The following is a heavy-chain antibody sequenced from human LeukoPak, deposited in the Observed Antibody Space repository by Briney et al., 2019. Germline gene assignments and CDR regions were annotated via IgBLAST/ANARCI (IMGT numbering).Heavy chain of an antibody. CDR2: IYYSGST. Sequence: SETLSLTCTVSGDSISSYYWSWIRQPPGKGLEWIGYIYYSGSTNYNPSLKSRVTISVDTSKNQFSLKLSSVTAADTAVYYCARRRKDNAFDIWGQGTMVTVSS. CDR1: GDSISSYY. V-gene: IGHV4-59*08. D-gene: IGHD1-14*01. CDR3: ARRRKDNAFDI. J-gene: IGHJ3*02.